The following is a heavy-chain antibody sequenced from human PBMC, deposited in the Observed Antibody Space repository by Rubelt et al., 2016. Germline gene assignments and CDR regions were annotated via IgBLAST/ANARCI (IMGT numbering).Heavy chain of an antibody. D-gene: IGHD4-17*01. Sequence: QQQLQESGPGLVKPSETLSLTCIVSGGSISGSSYYLGWIRQPPGKGLEWIASIFSSGSTSYSPSLKSRVTISVETSKSQFCLKLKSVTAADTAVYYCERRRTVPQNWFDPWGQGTLVTVSS. V-gene: IGHV4-39*01. CDR3: ERRRTVPQNWFDP. CDR2: IFSSGST. J-gene: IGHJ5*02. CDR1: GGSISGSSYY.